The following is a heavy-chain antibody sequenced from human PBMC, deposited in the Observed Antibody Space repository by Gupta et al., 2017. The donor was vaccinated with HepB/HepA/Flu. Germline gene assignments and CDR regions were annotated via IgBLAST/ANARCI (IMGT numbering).Heavy chain of an antibody. Sequence: QVTLRESGPALVKSTQTLTLTCTFSGFSLTTSAMCVNWIRQPPGKALEWLARIDWDDEKNYNTSLKTRLAISRDTSKNQVVRTMTDVDPVDTATYYCALSFGVYSYGAFDYWGQGTPVTVSS. D-gene: IGHD5-18*01. CDR3: ALSFGVYSYGAFDY. V-gene: IGHV2-70*15. J-gene: IGHJ4*02. CDR2: IDWDDEK. CDR1: GFSLTTSAMC.